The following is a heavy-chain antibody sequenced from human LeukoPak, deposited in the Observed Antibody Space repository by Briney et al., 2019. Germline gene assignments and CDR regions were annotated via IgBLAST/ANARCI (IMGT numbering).Heavy chain of an antibody. CDR2: INWKSDTI. J-gene: IGHJ2*01. CDR3: AKDIRGGDQSFWYFDL. Sequence: GRSLRLACAASEFTFEDYAVHWVRHAPGKGLEWVSGINWKSDTIGYADYVKGRFTISRDNTKNSLYLQMNSLRAEDTALYYCAKDIRGGDQSFWYFDLWGRGTLVTVSS. CDR1: EFTFEDYA. D-gene: IGHD4-17*01. V-gene: IGHV3-9*01.